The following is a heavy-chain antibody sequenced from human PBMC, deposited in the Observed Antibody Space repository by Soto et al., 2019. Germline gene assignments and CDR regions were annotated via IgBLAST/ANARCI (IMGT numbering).Heavy chain of an antibody. CDR2: ISSSSYT. V-gene: IGHV3-11*06. CDR3: ARVGYYYYYMDV. Sequence: GGSLRLSCAASGFTFSDYYMSWIRQAPGKGLEWVSYISSSSYTNYADSVKGRFTITRDNAKNSLYLQMNSLRAEDTAVYYCARVGYYYYYMDVWGKGTTVTVSS. J-gene: IGHJ6*03. CDR1: GFTFSDYY.